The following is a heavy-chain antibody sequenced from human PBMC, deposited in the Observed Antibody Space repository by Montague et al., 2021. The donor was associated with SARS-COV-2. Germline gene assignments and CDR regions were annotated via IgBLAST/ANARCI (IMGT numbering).Heavy chain of an antibody. V-gene: IGHV4-34*01. CDR3: ARDRPVQGSFRHFDSISSGALDI. CDR2: INQGGAP. Sequence: SETLSLTCAVSRGSFSNYYWTWIRQPPGKGLEWIGEINQGGAPNYTPSLKSRVTISLDTSKKQISLKLNSVTVADTAVFFCARDRPVQGSFRHFDSISSGALDIWAQGSLVIVSS. D-gene: IGHD3-9*01. CDR1: RGSFSNYY. J-gene: IGHJ3*02.